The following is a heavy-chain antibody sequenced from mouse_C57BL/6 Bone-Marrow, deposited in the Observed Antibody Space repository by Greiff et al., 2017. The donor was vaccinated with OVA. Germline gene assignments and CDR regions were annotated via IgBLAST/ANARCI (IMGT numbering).Heavy chain of an antibody. D-gene: IGHD2-4*01. CDR1: GYTFTSYW. Sequence: QVQLQQPGAELVMPGASVKLSCKASGYTFTSYWMHWVKQRPGQGLEWIGEIDLSDSYTNYNPKFKGKSTLTVDKSYSTAYMQLSSLTSEDSAVYYCARLNYDYDEEVYFDYWGQGTTLTVSS. V-gene: IGHV1-69*01. J-gene: IGHJ2*01. CDR2: IDLSDSYT. CDR3: ARLNYDYDEEVYFDY.